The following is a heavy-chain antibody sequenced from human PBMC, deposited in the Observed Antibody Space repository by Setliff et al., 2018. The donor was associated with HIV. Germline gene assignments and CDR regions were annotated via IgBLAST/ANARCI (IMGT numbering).Heavy chain of an antibody. CDR3: ARGGALEWELPFDY. D-gene: IGHD1-26*01. J-gene: IGHJ4*02. CDR2: IYYSGST. Sequence: SETLSLTCAVSGLSMSTTSYYWGWIRQHPGKGLEWIGYIYYSGSTYYNPSLQSRVTISVDTSKNHFSLKLNSVTAADTAVYYCARGGALEWELPFDYWGQGTLVTVSS. V-gene: IGHV4-31*11. CDR1: GLSMSTTSYY.